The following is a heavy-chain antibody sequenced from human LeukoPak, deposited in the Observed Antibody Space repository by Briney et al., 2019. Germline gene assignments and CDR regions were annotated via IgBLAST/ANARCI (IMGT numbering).Heavy chain of an antibody. J-gene: IGHJ4*02. V-gene: IGHV3-7*01. CDR1: GFTFSSYA. CDR3: ARDGDFDF. Sequence: GGSLRLSCAASGFTFSSYAMSWVRQAPGKGLEWVADINKDGSEECYVDSVKGRFTISRDNAKNSVYLQMNSLKVEDTAVYYCARDGDFDFWGQGIQVTVSS. CDR2: INKDGSEE. D-gene: IGHD3-16*01.